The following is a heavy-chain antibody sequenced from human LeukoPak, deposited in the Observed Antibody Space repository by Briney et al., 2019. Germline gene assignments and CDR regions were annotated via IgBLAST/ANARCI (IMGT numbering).Heavy chain of an antibody. Sequence: GGSLRLSCAASGFTFSSYSMNWVRQAPGKGLEWASSISSSSSYMYYADSVKGRFTISRDNAENSLYLQMNGLRAEDTAVYYCARDGYCSTTSCYGSNWFDPWGQGTLVTVSS. CDR3: ARDGYCSTTSCYGSNWFDP. J-gene: IGHJ5*02. V-gene: IGHV3-21*01. CDR2: ISSSSSYM. D-gene: IGHD2-2*03. CDR1: GFTFSSYS.